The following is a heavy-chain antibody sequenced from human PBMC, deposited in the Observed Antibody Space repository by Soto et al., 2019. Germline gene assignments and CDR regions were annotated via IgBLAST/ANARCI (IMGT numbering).Heavy chain of an antibody. J-gene: IGHJ5*02. CDR3: ARVNYDSSGYYGDWFDP. CDR2: IYHSGST. V-gene: IGHV4-30-2*01. Sequence: QLQLQESGSGLVKPSQTLSLTCAVSGGSISSGGYSWSWIRQPPGRGLEWIGYIYHSGSTYYNPSLKSRVTISVDRSKNQFSLKLSSVTAADTAVYYCARVNYDSSGYYGDWFDPWGQGTLVTVSS. CDR1: GGSISSGGYS. D-gene: IGHD3-22*01.